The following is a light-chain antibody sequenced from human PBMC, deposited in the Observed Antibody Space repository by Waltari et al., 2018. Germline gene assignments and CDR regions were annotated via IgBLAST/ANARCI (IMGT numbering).Light chain of an antibody. CDR1: SSNIGNNV. CDR2: RND. Sequence: QSVLTQPPSASGTPGQRVTIPCSGTSSNIGNNVVKWYQQVPGTTPKLLIYRNDQRPSGVPDRFSGSKSGTSASLAISGLRSEDEAVYYCAAWDDSLHGRWEFGGGTKVTVL. J-gene: IGLJ3*02. V-gene: IGLV1-44*01. CDR3: AAWDDSLHGRWE.